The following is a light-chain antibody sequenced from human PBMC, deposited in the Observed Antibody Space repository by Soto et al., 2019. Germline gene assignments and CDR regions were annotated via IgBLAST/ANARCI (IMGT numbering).Light chain of an antibody. V-gene: IGKV1-5*03. Sequence: DIQMTQSPSTLSASVGDRVTITCRASQSISSWLAWYQQKPGKAPKLLIYKASSLESGVPSRFSGSGFGTEFTLTISSLQPDDFATYYCQQYNSYWWTFGQGTKVDIK. CDR3: QQYNSYWWT. CDR2: KAS. CDR1: QSISSW. J-gene: IGKJ1*01.